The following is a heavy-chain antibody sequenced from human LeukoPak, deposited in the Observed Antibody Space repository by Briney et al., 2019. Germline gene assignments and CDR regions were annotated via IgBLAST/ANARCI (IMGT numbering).Heavy chain of an antibody. Sequence: SETLSLTCTVSSGSISSPSYYWGWIRQPPGKRLEWIANIYYSGTTYYNPSLKSRVTISVDTSKNQFSLKLSSVTAADTAVYYCARGGDYGDYVFHYWGQGTLVTVSS. CDR1: SGSISSPSYY. V-gene: IGHV4-39*07. CDR3: ARGGDYGDYVFHY. J-gene: IGHJ4*02. D-gene: IGHD4-17*01. CDR2: IYYSGTT.